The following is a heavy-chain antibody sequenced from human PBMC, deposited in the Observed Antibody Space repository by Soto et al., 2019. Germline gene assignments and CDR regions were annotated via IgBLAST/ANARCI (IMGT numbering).Heavy chain of an antibody. CDR2: INPDGSVG. CDR3: AGWGGHDYNY. V-gene: IGHV3-7*03. J-gene: IGHJ4*02. Sequence: EVQLLGSGGGLVQPGGSLRLSCVASGFTFSTYWMNWVRQAPGMGLEWVANINPDGSVGTYVDSVKGRFTTSRDNAQNSLYLQMNSLRADDPAVYFCAGWGGHDYNYWGQGILVTVSS. CDR1: GFTFSTYW. D-gene: IGHD3-16*01.